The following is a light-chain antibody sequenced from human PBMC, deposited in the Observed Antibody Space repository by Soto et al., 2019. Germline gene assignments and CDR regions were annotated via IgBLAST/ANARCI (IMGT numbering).Light chain of an antibody. V-gene: IGKV3-11*01. CDR1: QSIRSY. CDR3: QQRSDWPLT. Sequence: EIVLTQSPTTLSLSPGQRATLSCRASQSIRSYLAWYQQKPGQAPRLLIYDASNRDTGIPARFSGSGSGTDFTLTIRSLEPEDFAVYYCQQRSDWPLTFGGGDKVEIK. J-gene: IGKJ4*01. CDR2: DAS.